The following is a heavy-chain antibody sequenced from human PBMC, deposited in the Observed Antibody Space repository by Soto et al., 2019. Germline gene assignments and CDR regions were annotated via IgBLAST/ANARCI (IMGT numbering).Heavy chain of an antibody. Sequence: PGGSLRLSCAASGFTFSSYSMNWVRQAPGKGLEWVSSISSSSSYIYYADSVKGRFTISRDNAKNSLYLQMNSLRAEDTALYYCAKDIGYHPGSPLAPYFDYWGQGTLVTVSS. V-gene: IGHV3-21*04. J-gene: IGHJ4*02. CDR2: ISSSSSYI. D-gene: IGHD6-13*01. CDR3: AKDIGYHPGSPLAPYFDY. CDR1: GFTFSSYS.